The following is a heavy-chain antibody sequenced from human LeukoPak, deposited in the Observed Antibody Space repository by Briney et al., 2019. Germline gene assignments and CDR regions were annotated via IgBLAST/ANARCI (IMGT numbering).Heavy chain of an antibody. Sequence: PGGSLRLSCAASGFTFSDYSMNWVRQAPGKGLEWVSYISTSSSIVYYADSVKGRFTISRDNAKKSLYLQMNNLRAEDTAVYYCARVRPWVFDYWGQGTLVTVSS. CDR1: GFTFSDYS. CDR3: ARVRPWVFDY. V-gene: IGHV3-48*01. J-gene: IGHJ4*02. CDR2: ISTSSSIV.